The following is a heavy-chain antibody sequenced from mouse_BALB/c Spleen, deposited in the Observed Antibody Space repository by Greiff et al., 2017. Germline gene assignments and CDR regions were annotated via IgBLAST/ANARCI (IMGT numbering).Heavy chain of an antibody. V-gene: IGHV2-9*02. CDR2: IWAGGST. J-gene: IGHJ1*01. Sequence: VQLQQSGPGLVAPSQSLSITCTVSGFSLTSYGVHWVRQPPGKGLEWLGVIWAGGSTNYNSALMSRLSISKDNSKSQVFLKMNSLQTDDTAMYYCARDYYYGSRGGYFDVWGAGTTVTVSS. CDR3: ARDYYYGSRGGYFDV. CDR1: GFSLTSYG. D-gene: IGHD1-1*01.